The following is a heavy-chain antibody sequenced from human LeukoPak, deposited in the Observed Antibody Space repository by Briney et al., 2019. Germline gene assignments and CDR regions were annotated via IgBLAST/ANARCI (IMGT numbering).Heavy chain of an antibody. CDR1: GFAFSDFV. Sequence: PGGSLRLSCAASGFAFSDFVMNWVRQAPGKGLEWVSSISGSGSTTVYADSVKGRFTISRDNSKNTLYLQMNSLRAEDTAVYYCAKVFPHQTSFDYWGQGTLVTVSS. CDR3: AKVFPHQTSFDY. V-gene: IGHV3-23*01. J-gene: IGHJ4*02. D-gene: IGHD1-1*01. CDR2: ISGSGSTT.